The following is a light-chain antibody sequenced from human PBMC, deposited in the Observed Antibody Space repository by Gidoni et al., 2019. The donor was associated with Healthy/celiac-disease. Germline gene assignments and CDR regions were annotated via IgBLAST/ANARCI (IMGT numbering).Light chain of an antibody. Sequence: DIQLPHSPSSLSASVGDRVTLTSQASQDMSNYLNWYQQKPGKAPKLLIYDASNLETGVPSRCSGSGAGTYFTFTISSLQHEDIATYYCQQYDNLPRTFGGGTKVEIK. CDR3: QQYDNLPRT. V-gene: IGKV1-33*01. CDR1: QDMSNY. CDR2: DAS. J-gene: IGKJ4*02.